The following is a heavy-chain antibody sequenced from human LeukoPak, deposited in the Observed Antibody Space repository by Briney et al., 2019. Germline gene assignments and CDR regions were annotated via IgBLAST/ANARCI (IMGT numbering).Heavy chain of an antibody. J-gene: IGHJ4*02. CDR1: GFTFSSNW. CDR2: IKEDGSEN. CDR3: ARGRITMT. Sequence: GGSLRLSCATSGFTFSSNWMTWVRQAPGKGLEWVANIKEDGSENYYADSVKGRFTISRDNAKNSLYLQMNSLRAEDTAVYYCARGRITMTWGQGTVVTVSS. V-gene: IGHV3-7*01. D-gene: IGHD3-22*01.